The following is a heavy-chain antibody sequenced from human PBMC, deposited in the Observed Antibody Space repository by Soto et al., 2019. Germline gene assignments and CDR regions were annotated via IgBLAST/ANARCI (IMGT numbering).Heavy chain of an antibody. Sequence: GSLRRSCVASGFPFATSDMDWVRQPPGKGLEWISQISYSGRDIRYADSVKGRFTISRDNVNNSLHLHMTSLRVEDTGLYYCARAVVSAYREYDSDWSAPWGQGTPVTVSS. CDR2: ISYSGRDI. CDR3: ARAVVSAYREYDSDWSAP. V-gene: IGHV3-48*03. CDR1: GFPFATSD. J-gene: IGHJ5*02. D-gene: IGHD3-16*01.